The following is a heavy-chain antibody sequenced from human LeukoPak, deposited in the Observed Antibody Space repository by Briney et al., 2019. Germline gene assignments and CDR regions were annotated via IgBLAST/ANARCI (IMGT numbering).Heavy chain of an antibody. CDR2: INLSAGIT. CDR1: GYTFSSYY. D-gene: IGHD1-26*01. J-gene: IGHJ4*02. Sequence: ASVTLSCTASGYTFSSYYIHWVRQPPGQGLERMGIINLSAGITTYAQKFEGRVTITRDTSTSTDDMKLSRLRSEDTAVYYCARYSGSYHTYFDWWGQGTLVTVSS. CDR3: ARYSGSYHTYFDW. V-gene: IGHV1-46*01.